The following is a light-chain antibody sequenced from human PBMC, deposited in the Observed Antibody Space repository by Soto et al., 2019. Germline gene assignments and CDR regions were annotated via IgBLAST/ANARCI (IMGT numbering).Light chain of an antibody. CDR1: ESVSSK. V-gene: IGKV3-11*01. J-gene: IGKJ5*01. CDR2: DTS. Sequence: EIVMTQSPATLSVSPVERATLSCRASESVSSKLVWYQQKPGQAPRLLIYDTSNRATGIPARFSGSGSGADFTLTITSLEPEDFAVYYCQQRSNWPPSMTCGQGTRREIK. CDR3: QQRSNWPPSMT.